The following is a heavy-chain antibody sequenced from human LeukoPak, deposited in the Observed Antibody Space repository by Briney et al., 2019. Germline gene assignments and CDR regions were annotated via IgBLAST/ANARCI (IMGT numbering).Heavy chain of an antibody. CDR3: ARDLLHRGYAFDI. Sequence: KPSETLSLTCTVSGGSISSYYWSWVRQPAGKGLEWIGRIYSSGSTNYNPSLKSRVTISVDPSKNQFSLKLSSVTAADTAVYYCARDLLHRGYAFDIWGQGTMVTVSS. CDR1: GGSISSYY. V-gene: IGHV4-4*07. D-gene: IGHD5-12*01. J-gene: IGHJ3*02. CDR2: IYSSGST.